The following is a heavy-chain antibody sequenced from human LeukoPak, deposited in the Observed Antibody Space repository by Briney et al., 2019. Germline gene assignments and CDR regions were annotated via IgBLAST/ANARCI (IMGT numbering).Heavy chain of an antibody. CDR3: ARYYGSGSYYDY. CDR1: GYTFTGYY. Sequence: ASVTVSCKASGYTFTGYYMHWVRQAPGQGLEWMGRINPNSGGTNYAQKFQGRVTMTRDTSISTAYMELSRLRSDDTAVYYCARYYGSGSYYDYWGQGTLVSVSS. D-gene: IGHD3-10*01. CDR2: INPNSGGT. J-gene: IGHJ4*02. V-gene: IGHV1-2*06.